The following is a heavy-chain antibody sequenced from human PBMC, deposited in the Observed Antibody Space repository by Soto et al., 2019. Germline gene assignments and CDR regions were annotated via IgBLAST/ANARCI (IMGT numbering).Heavy chain of an antibody. CDR1: GGAFNSYA. CDR3: ATDRDYGSGSDAFDI. J-gene: IGHJ3*02. CDR2: IIPIFGTA. V-gene: IGHV1-69*13. Sequence: GASVKVSCKASGGAFNSYASSWVRQAPGQGLEWMGGIIPIFGTANYAQKFQGRVTITADESTSTAYMELSSLRSEDTAVYYCATDRDYGSGSDAFDIWGQGTMVTVSS. D-gene: IGHD3-10*01.